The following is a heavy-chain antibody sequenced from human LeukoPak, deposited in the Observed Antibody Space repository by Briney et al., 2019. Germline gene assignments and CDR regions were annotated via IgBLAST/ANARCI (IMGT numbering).Heavy chain of an antibody. Sequence: SETLSLTCTVSGGSISSYYWSWIRQPAGKGLEWIGRIYTSGSTNYNPSLKSRVTISVDTSKNQFSLKLSSVTAADTAVYYCAREREYYDSSGYSSSDFDYWGQGTLVTVSS. CDR3: AREREYYDSSGYSSSDFDY. V-gene: IGHV4-4*07. J-gene: IGHJ4*02. CDR2: IYTSGST. D-gene: IGHD3-22*01. CDR1: GGSISSYY.